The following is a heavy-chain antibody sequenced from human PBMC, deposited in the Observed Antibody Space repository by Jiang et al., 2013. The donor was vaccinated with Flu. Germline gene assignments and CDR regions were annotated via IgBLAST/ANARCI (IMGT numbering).Heavy chain of an antibody. Sequence: GFTFSTYAMSWVRQAPGKGLEWVSSISGSGDSKYYADSVKGRFTISRDNSKNTMYLQMNSLRAEDTAVYYCAKYVRATKYAFDLWGQGTMVTVSS. CDR2: ISGSGDSK. D-gene: IGHD1-26*01. CDR1: GFTFSTYA. J-gene: IGHJ3*01. V-gene: IGHV3-23*01. CDR3: AKYVRATKYAFDL.